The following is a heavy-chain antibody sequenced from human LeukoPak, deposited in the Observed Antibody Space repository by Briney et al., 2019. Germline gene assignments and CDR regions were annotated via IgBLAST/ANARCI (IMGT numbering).Heavy chain of an antibody. CDR3: ARGVDY. CDR2: ISISGSTI. J-gene: IGHJ4*02. CDR1: GFTFSSYF. Sequence: GGSLRLSCAASGFTFSSYFMNWVRQAPGKGPEWISYISISGSTIYYADSVKGRFTISRDNAKNSLYLQLNSLRDEDTAVYYCARGVDYWGQGTQVTVSS. V-gene: IGHV3-48*02.